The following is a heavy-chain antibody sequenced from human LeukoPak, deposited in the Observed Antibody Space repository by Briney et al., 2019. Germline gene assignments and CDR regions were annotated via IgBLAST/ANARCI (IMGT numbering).Heavy chain of an antibody. D-gene: IGHD6-19*01. CDR3: ARGRVTAVAGSDY. CDR1: GFTFSSYW. CDR2: IKQDGSEQ. J-gene: IGHJ4*02. Sequence: PGGSLRLSCAASGFTFSSYWMSWVRQAPGKGLEWVANIKQDGSEQYYVDSVKGRFTISRDNAKNSLYLQMNSLRAEDTAVYYCARGRVTAVAGSDYWGQGTLVTVSS. V-gene: IGHV3-7*02.